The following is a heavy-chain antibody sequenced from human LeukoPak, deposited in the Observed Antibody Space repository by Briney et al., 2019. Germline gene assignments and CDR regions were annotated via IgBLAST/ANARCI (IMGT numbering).Heavy chain of an antibody. Sequence: GGSLRLSCAAPGFTFSTYDMNGARQTPGKGLGGGAVISSDGSTNNYADSVKGRFTISRDNSKNTLYLQMHSLRAEDTAVYYCAKDLSGNYRAYFDYWGQGTLVTVSS. CDR3: AKDLSGNYRAYFDY. D-gene: IGHD1-26*01. CDR2: ISSDGSTN. V-gene: IGHV3-30*18. J-gene: IGHJ4*02. CDR1: GFTFSTYD.